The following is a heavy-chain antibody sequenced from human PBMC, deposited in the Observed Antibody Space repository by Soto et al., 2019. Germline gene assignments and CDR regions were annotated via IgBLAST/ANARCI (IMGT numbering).Heavy chain of an antibody. Sequence: PSETLSLTCTVSGGSVSSGRYYWSWLRQPQGKGLEWLGYIFQSEAPTYNPSLKSRLTMSIDQSKNQWSLSLSSVTTAATAVYYWARSVPGKYSTDALDVGGQGTRVT. CDR1: GGSVSSGRYY. V-gene: IGHV4-61*01. D-gene: IGHD2-15*01. J-gene: IGHJ6*02. CDR3: ARSVPGKYSTDALDV. CDR2: IFQSEAP.